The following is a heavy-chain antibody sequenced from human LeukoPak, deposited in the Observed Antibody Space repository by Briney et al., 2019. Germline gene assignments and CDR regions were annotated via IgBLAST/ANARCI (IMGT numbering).Heavy chain of an antibody. D-gene: IGHD5-24*01. CDR1: GYTFTSHD. CDR3: ATHRDYYYYMDV. V-gene: IGHV1-8*01. J-gene: IGHJ6*03. Sequence: ASVTVSCKASGYTFTSHDINCVRQATGQGLEWMGWMNPNSGNTGYAQKFQGRVTMTRDTSINIAYMELHSLRSEDTAVYYCATHRDYYYYMDVWGKGTTVTVSS. CDR2: MNPNSGNT.